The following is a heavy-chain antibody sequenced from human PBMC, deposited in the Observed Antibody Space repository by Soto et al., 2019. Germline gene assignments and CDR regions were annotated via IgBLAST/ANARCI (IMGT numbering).Heavy chain of an antibody. V-gene: IGHV1-18*01. CDR3: ARGGYYYDSSGYYYGYFQH. CDR1: GYTFTSYG. Sequence: QVQLVQSGAEVKKPGASVKVSCKASGYTFTSYGISWVRQAPGQGLEWMGWISAYNGNTNYAQKLQGRVTMTTDTSTRRAYMERRSLRSDDTAVYYCARGGYYYDSSGYYYGYFQHWGQGTLVTVSS. J-gene: IGHJ1*01. D-gene: IGHD3-22*01. CDR2: ISAYNGNT.